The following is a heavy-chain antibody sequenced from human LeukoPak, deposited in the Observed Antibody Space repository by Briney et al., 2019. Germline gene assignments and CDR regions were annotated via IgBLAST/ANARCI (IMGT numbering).Heavy chain of an antibody. D-gene: IGHD3-22*01. CDR1: GFTFSSYA. CDR2: ISIHGGDT. CDR3: ARVLRDASGYYDY. J-gene: IGHJ4*02. V-gene: IGHV3-64*01. Sequence: GGSLRLSCAAPGFTFSSYAMHWVRQAPGKGLEYVSAISIHGGDTYYANSVKGRFTISRDNSKNTLYLQMGSLRAEDMAVYYCARVLRDASGYYDYWGQGTLVTVSS.